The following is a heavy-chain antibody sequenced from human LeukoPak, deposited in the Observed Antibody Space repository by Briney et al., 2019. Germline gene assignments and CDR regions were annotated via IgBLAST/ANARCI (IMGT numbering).Heavy chain of an antibody. CDR2: LNPNSGNT. D-gene: IGHD3-10*01. V-gene: IGHV1-8*03. CDR3: ARDYYASGSYYRWAFDI. J-gene: IGHJ3*02. CDR1: GYTFTIYG. Sequence: ASVKVSCKASGYTFTIYGISWVREATGQGLEWMGWLNPNSGNTGYAQKFQGRVTITRDTSITTAYMELSSLRSEDTAVYYCARDYYASGSYYRWAFDIWGQGTMVTVSS.